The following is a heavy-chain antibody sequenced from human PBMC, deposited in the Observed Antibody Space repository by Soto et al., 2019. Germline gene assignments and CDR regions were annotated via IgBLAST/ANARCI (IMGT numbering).Heavy chain of an antibody. CDR3: APRPRGYAYYFDY. CDR2: IFWDDDK. D-gene: IGHD5-12*01. CDR1: GFSLSTRGVG. J-gene: IGHJ4*02. V-gene: IGHV2-5*02. Sequence: QITLKESGPTLVKPTQTLTLTCTFSGFSLSTRGVGVAWIRQPPGKALEWLALIFWDDDKWYSPSLRSRLTITEDTSKTQVVLTMTNIDPVDTPTYYCAPRPRGYAYYFDYWGQRTLVTVSS.